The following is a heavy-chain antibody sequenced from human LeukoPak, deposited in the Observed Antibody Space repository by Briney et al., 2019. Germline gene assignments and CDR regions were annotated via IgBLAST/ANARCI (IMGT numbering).Heavy chain of an antibody. V-gene: IGHV3-9*01. J-gene: IGHJ4*02. CDR2: ISWNSGSI. D-gene: IGHD6-13*01. CDR3: ARDSVAAGYSSS. Sequence: GRSLRLSCAASGFTFDDYAMHWVRQAPGKGLEWVSGISWNSGSIGYADSVKGRFTISRDNSKNTLYLQMNSLRAEDTAVYYCARDSVAAGYSSSWGQGTLVTVSS. CDR1: GFTFDDYA.